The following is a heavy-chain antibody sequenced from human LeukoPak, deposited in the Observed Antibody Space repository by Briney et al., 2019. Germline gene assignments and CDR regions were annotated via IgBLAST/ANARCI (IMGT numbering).Heavy chain of an antibody. Sequence: SETLSLTCSVSGYSISSGYYWSWIRQPPGKGLEWIGYIYYTGSTKYNPSLKSRVTISVDTSKNQFSLKLSSVTAADTAIYYCARLRNYGNSPNWFDPWGQGTLVTVSS. CDR3: ARLRNYGNSPNWFDP. J-gene: IGHJ5*02. V-gene: IGHV4-61*01. CDR2: IYYTGST. CDR1: GYSISSGYY. D-gene: IGHD3-16*01.